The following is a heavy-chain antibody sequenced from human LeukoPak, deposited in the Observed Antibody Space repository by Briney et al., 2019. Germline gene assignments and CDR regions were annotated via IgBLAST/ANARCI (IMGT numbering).Heavy chain of an antibody. D-gene: IGHD6-13*01. Sequence: GGSLRLSCAASGFTFSSYWMDWVRQAPGKGLEWVANIKPDGSEKYYVDSVKGRFTISRDNRRNSLYLHMNSLRTEDTALYFCAKVYVGSWYAYDHWGQGTLVTVSP. J-gene: IGHJ4*02. CDR1: GFTFSSYW. V-gene: IGHV3-7*05. CDR2: IKPDGSEK. CDR3: AKVYVGSWYAYDH.